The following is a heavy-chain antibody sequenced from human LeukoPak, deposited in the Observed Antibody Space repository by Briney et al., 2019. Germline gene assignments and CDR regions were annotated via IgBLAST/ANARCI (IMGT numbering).Heavy chain of an antibody. J-gene: IGHJ4*02. Sequence: PSETLSLTCAVYGGSFSGYNWSWIRQPPGKGLEWIGEINHSGSTSYNPSLKSRVSISVDTSKNQFSLKLSSVTAADTAVYYCARGRPEVAGTGTTAREYYFDYWGQGTLVTVSS. D-gene: IGHD6-19*01. CDR3: ARGRPEVAGTGTTAREYYFDY. V-gene: IGHV4-34*01. CDR2: INHSGST. CDR1: GGSFSGYN.